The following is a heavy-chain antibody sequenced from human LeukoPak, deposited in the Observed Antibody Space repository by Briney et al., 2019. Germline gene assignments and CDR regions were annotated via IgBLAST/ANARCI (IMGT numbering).Heavy chain of an antibody. Sequence: PGGSLRLSCAASGFTFSSYSMNWVRQAPGKGLEWVSSISSSSNYIYYADSVKGRFTISRDSAKNSLYLQMNSLRAEDTAVYYCARGAAAGTAFDYWGQGTLVTVSS. J-gene: IGHJ4*02. CDR3: ARGAAAGTAFDY. CDR2: ISSSSNYI. D-gene: IGHD6-13*01. CDR1: GFTFSSYS. V-gene: IGHV3-21*01.